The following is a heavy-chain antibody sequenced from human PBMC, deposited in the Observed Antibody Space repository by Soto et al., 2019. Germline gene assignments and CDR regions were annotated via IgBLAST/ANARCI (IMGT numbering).Heavy chain of an antibody. Sequence: SETLSLTCTVSGGAISSGDYYWSWIRQPPGKGLEWIGYIYYSGSTYYNPSLKSRVTISVDTSKNQFSLKLSSVTAADTAVYYCARVGDCSGGSCYSGYFDYWGQGTLVTVS. V-gene: IGHV4-30-4*01. J-gene: IGHJ4*02. CDR1: GGAISSGDYY. D-gene: IGHD2-15*01. CDR2: IYYSGST. CDR3: ARVGDCSGGSCYSGYFDY.